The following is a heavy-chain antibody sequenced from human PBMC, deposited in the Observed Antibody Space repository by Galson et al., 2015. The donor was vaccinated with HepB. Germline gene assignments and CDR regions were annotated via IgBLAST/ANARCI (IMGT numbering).Heavy chain of an antibody. J-gene: IGHJ4*02. CDR2: IYYSGSI. D-gene: IGHD2-2*01. CDR3: ARAGLAAMALDK. CDR1: GGSLSVHY. V-gene: IGHV4-59*11. Sequence: SEPLSLTCSVSGGSLSVHYWSWIRQSPGKGLECLGYIYYSGSINYNPSLKSRVTISLDTSKNQFSLKVRSVTPADTAMYFCARAGLAAMALDKWGQGTLVTVSS.